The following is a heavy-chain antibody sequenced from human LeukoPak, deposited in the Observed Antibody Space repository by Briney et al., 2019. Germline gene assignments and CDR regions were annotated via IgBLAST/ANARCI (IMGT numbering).Heavy chain of an antibody. J-gene: IGHJ4*02. CDR2: ISYDGSNK. Sequence: GRSLRLSCAASGFTFSSYAMHWVRQAPGKGLEWVAVISYDGSNKYYADSVKGRFTISRDNSKNTLYLQMNSLRAEDTAVYYCARVIPRITMVRGPFDYWGQGTLVTVSS. CDR1: GFTFSSYA. CDR3: ARVIPRITMVRGPFDY. V-gene: IGHV3-30-3*01. D-gene: IGHD3-10*01.